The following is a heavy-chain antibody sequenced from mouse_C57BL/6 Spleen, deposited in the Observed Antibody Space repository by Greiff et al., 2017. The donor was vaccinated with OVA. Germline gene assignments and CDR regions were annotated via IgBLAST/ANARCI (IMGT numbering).Heavy chain of an antibody. CDR2: INPSTGST. J-gene: IGHJ1*03. V-gene: IGHV1-53*01. CDR1: GYTFTSSW. D-gene: IGHD1-1*02. Sequence: QVQLQPPGPELVKPGASVKLSCKASGYTFTSSWMHWVKQRPGTGLEWIGNINPSTGSTNYHEKFKSKATLTVDTSSRTVYMQISSLKSEDSTVYYCARDSCDGGRDWYFEVWGTGTTVTVSS. CDR3: ARDSCDGGRDWYFEV.